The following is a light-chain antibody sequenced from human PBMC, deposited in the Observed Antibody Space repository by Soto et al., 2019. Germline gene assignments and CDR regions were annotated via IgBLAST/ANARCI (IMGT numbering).Light chain of an antibody. CDR2: DDD. CDR3: GSWDSSLSAYV. V-gene: IGLV1-51*01. J-gene: IGLJ1*01. Sequence: QSVLTQPPSVSAAPGQRVTISCSGSSSNIGGNSVSWYQQLPGTAPKLLIYDDDKRPSGIADRFSGSKSGTSATLGITGFQTGDEADYYCGSWDSSLSAYVFGTGPKGTVL. CDR1: SSNIGGNS.